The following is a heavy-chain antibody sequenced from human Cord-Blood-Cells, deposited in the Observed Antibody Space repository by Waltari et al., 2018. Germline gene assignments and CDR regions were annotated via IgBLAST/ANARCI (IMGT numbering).Heavy chain of an antibody. CDR1: GGYIVGSSYY. D-gene: IGHD3-10*01. Sequence: QLPPQESGPGLAKPSEPLSLTCTVSGGYIVGSSYYWGCIRQHPGKGLEVIGSFYYSGSTYYTPSFKSGVTISVDTSKNHFSLKLSSVTAADTAMYYCARHEGMWVDPWGQGSLGTVSS. CDR3: ARHEGMWVDP. CDR2: FYYSGST. J-gene: IGHJ5*02. V-gene: IGHV4-39*01.